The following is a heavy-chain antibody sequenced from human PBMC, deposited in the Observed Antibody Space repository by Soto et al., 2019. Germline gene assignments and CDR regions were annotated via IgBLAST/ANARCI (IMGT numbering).Heavy chain of an antibody. J-gene: IGHJ5*02. CDR3: ARFAGSSSGRVSP. V-gene: IGHV1-2*02. D-gene: IGHD6-6*01. CDR1: GYTFTGYY. Sequence: ASVKVSCKASGYTFTGYYMHWVRQAPGQGLEWMGWINPNSGGTNYAQKFQGRVTMTRDTSISTAYMELSRLRSDDTAVYYCARFAGSSSGRVSPWGQGTLVTVSS. CDR2: INPNSGGT.